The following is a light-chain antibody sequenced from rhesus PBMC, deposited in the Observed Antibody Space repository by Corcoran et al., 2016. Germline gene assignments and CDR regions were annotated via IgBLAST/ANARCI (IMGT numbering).Light chain of an antibody. V-gene: IGKV1-28*02. CDR2: ATS. Sequence: DIQMTQSPSSLSASVGDTVTITCRASQGFSSYLNWFQQKPGKAPKLLIYATSSLESGVPSRFSGSGSGTEVTLNISSLQPEDFAAYYCLQYNSYPYSFGQGTKVEIK. CDR3: LQYNSYPYS. CDR1: QGFSSY. J-gene: IGKJ2*01.